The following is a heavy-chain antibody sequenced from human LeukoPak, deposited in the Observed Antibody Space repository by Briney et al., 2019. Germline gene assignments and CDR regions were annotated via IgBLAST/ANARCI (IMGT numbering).Heavy chain of an antibody. CDR2: ISSSSSYI. J-gene: IGHJ4*02. CDR1: GFTSSSYS. Sequence: GGSLRLSCAASGFTSSSYSMNWVRQAPGKGLEWVSSISSSSSYIYYADSVKGRFTISRDNAKNSLYLQMNSLRAEDTAVYYCARRNTTVTTPFDYWGQGTLVTVSS. D-gene: IGHD4-17*01. CDR3: ARRNTTVTTPFDY. V-gene: IGHV3-21*01.